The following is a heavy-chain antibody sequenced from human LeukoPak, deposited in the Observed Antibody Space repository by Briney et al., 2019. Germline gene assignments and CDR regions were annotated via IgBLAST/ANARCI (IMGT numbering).Heavy chain of an antibody. CDR1: GGSFSGYY. Sequence: SETLSVTCAVYGGSFSGYYWSWIRQPPGKGLEWIGEINHSGSTNYNPSLKSRVTISVDTSKNQFSLKLSSVTAADTAVYYCARVAARPGAFDIWGQGTMVTVSS. D-gene: IGHD6-6*01. CDR2: INHSGST. J-gene: IGHJ3*02. V-gene: IGHV4-34*01. CDR3: ARVAARPGAFDI.